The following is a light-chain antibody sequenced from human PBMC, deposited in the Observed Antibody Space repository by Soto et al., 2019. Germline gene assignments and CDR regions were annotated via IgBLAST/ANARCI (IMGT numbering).Light chain of an antibody. CDR3: QRYNNWPIN. CDR2: AAS. Sequence: EIVLTQSPGTLSLAPGERATLSCRASQSVSSSFLAWYQQKPGQAPRLLIYAASNRATGIPGRFSGSGSGTEFTLTIITLQSEDFAVYYCQRYNNWPINFGQGTRLE. CDR1: QSVSSS. V-gene: IGKV3D-15*01. J-gene: IGKJ5*01.